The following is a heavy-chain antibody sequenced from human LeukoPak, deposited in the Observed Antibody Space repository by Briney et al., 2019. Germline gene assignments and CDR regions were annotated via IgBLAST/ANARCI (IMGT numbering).Heavy chain of an antibody. J-gene: IGHJ4*02. D-gene: IGHD3-22*01. V-gene: IGHV4-39*01. CDR3: ARRRRDNYYDSSGYYYENYFDY. Sequence: SETLSLTCTVSGGSINSNNYYWGWIRQPPGKGLEWLGSIYYSGRTYYNPSLKSRVTMSVDTSKNQFSLKLSSVTDADTAVYYCARRRRDNYYDSSGYYYENYFDYWGQGTLVTVSS. CDR2: IYYSGRT. CDR1: GGSINSNNYY.